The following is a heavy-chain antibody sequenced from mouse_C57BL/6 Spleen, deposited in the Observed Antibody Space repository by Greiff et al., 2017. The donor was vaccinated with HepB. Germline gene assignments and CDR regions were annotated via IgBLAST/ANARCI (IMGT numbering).Heavy chain of an antibody. CDR1: GYTFTSYG. Sequence: VQVVESGAELARPGASVKLSCKASGYTFTSYGISWVKQRTGQGLEWIGEIYPRSGNTYYNEKFKGKATLTADKSSSTAYMELRSLTSEDSAVYFCARWGTTVVAKGYAMDYWGQGTSVTVSS. D-gene: IGHD1-1*01. V-gene: IGHV1-81*01. J-gene: IGHJ4*01. CDR2: IYPRSGNT. CDR3: ARWGTTVVAKGYAMDY.